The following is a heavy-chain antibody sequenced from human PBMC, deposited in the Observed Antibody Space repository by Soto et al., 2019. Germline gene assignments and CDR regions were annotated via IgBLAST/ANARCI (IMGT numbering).Heavy chain of an antibody. V-gene: IGHV3-53*04. CDR2: IYSGGST. D-gene: IGHD6-13*01. J-gene: IGHJ4*02. Sequence: EVQLVESGGGLVQPGGSLRLSCAASGFTVSSNYMSWVRQAPGKGLEWVSVIYSGGSTYYADSVKGRFTISRHNSKNTLYLQMNSLRAEDTAVYYCAIGKYSSSWYDLDYWGQGTLVTVSS. CDR3: AIGKYSSSWYDLDY. CDR1: GFTVSSNY.